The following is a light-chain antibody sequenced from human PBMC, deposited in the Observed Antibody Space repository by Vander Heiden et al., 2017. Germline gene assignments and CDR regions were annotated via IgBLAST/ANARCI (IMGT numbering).Light chain of an antibody. Sequence: EIVLTQSPATLSLSPGERATLSCRASQSVSSYLAWYQQKPGQAPRLLIYDASNRDTGIPARFSGSGYGKDFTLTISSREQEDFAVYYCQQRSNWPPETFGGGTKVDIK. J-gene: IGKJ4*01. CDR3: QQRSNWPPET. CDR1: QSVSSY. CDR2: DAS. V-gene: IGKV3-11*01.